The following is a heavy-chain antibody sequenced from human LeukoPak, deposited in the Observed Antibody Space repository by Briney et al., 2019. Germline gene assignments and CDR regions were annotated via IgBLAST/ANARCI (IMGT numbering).Heavy chain of an antibody. J-gene: IGHJ4*02. CDR1: GFTFSTYW. D-gene: IGHD3-10*01. CDR3: AKVAVEYYYGSGSFDY. V-gene: IGHV3-74*01. Sequence: GGSLRLSCAASGFTFSTYWMHWVRQAPGKGLVWVSRINTDGSSTTYADSVKGRFTISRDNAKNTLYLQMNSLRAEDTAVYYCAKVAVEYYYGSGSFDYWGQGTLVTVSS. CDR2: INTDGSST.